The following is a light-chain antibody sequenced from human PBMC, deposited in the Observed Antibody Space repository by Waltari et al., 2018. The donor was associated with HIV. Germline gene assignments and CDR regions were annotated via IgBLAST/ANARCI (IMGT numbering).Light chain of an antibody. J-gene: IGLJ3*02. Sequence: QSVLTQPPSASGTPGQRVTISCSGSTSNIGSNTINWYQQLPGTAPKLLIYSNNQRPSGFPDRFSGSKSGTSASLAISGLQSEDEADYSCAAWDDSLNGPVFGGGTKLTVL. CDR3: AAWDDSLNGPV. CDR1: TSNIGSNT. V-gene: IGLV1-44*01. CDR2: SNN.